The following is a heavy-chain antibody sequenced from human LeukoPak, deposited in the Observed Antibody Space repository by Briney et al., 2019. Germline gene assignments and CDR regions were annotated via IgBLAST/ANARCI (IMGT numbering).Heavy chain of an antibody. V-gene: IGHV3-48*01. Sequence: GGSLRLSCAASGFTFSSYSMNWVRQAPGKGLEWVSYISSSSSTIYYADSVKGRFTISRDNSKNTLYLQMNSLRAEDTAVYYCARGHTYYDFWSGYESRMGLAAFDIWGQGTMVTVSS. CDR3: ARGHTYYDFWSGYESRMGLAAFDI. CDR2: ISSSSSTI. J-gene: IGHJ3*02. D-gene: IGHD3-3*01. CDR1: GFTFSSYS.